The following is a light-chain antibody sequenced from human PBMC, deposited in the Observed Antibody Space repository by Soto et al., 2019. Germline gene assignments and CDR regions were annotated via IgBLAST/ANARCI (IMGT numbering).Light chain of an antibody. CDR2: GSS. Sequence: IVLTQAPGTLSLSPGERATLSCRASQSIGSKYLAWYQQKPGQAPRLLIYGSSSRATGIPDRFSGSGSGTDFTLTISGLEPEEFAVYYCRQYNSSPITFGQGTRLEMK. V-gene: IGKV3-20*01. CDR3: RQYNSSPIT. J-gene: IGKJ5*01. CDR1: QSIGSKY.